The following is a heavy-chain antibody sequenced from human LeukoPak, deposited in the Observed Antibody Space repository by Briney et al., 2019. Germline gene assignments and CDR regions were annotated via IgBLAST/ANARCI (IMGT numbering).Heavy chain of an antibody. CDR3: ARDNSVGDNAWWFDP. J-gene: IGHJ5*02. D-gene: IGHD1-26*01. CDR1: GYTFTSYY. Sequence: ASVKVSCKASGYTFTSYYMHWVRQAPGQGLKGMGLINPTGGSTGYAQKFQGRVTMTRDMSTSTDYMELSSLRSEDTAIYYCARDNSVGDNAWWFDPWGQGTLVTVSS. V-gene: IGHV1-46*01. CDR2: INPTGGST.